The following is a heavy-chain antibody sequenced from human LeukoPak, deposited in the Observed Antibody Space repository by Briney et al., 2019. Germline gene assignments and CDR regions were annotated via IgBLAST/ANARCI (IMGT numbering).Heavy chain of an antibody. CDR3: AKVAKYYYGSETYYFFEH. V-gene: IGHV3-74*01. D-gene: IGHD3-10*01. Sequence: GGSLRLSCAASGFTFSSYWMHWVRQAPGKGLVWVSRINSDGSSTSYADSVKGRFTISRDNAKNSLYLQMNSLRVEDTAVYYCAKVAKYYYGSETYYFFEHWGQGTPVAASS. J-gene: IGHJ4*02. CDR2: INSDGSST. CDR1: GFTFSSYW.